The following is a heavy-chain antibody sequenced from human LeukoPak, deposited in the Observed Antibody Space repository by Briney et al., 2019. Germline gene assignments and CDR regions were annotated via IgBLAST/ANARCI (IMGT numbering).Heavy chain of an antibody. CDR3: ARASGGVLRYFDWLSDYFDY. V-gene: IGHV3-7*01. CDR2: IKQDGTLK. J-gene: IGHJ4*02. D-gene: IGHD3-9*01. CDR1: GFTFSNYW. Sequence: TGGSLRLSCAASGFTFSNYWMSWVRQAPGKGLEWLANIKQDGTLKYYVDSVEGRFTISRDNSKHTLSLQMNSLRAEDTAVYYCARASGGVLRYFDWLSDYFDYCGQGTLVTVSS.